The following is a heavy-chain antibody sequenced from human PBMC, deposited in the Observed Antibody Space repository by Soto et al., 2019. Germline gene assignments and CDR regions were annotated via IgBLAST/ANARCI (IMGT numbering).Heavy chain of an antibody. CDR3: AREYSSGGAWGYFDY. CDR2: ISAYNGNT. D-gene: IGHD6-19*01. Sequence: QVQLVQSGAEVKKPGASVKVSCKASGYTFTSYGISWVRQAPGQGLEWMGWISAYNGNTNYAQKLQGRVTMTTDTSTSTAYMEVRSLRSDDTAVYYCAREYSSGGAWGYFDYWGQGTLVTVSS. J-gene: IGHJ4*02. V-gene: IGHV1-18*01. CDR1: GYTFTSYG.